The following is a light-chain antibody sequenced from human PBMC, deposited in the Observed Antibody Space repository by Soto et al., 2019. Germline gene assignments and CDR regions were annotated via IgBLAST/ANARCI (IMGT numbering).Light chain of an antibody. CDR3: QEYNNYWT. CDR1: QTISRW. V-gene: IGKV1-5*01. CDR2: TAS. J-gene: IGKJ1*01. Sequence: DIPMTQSPSSLSASVGDTVTITCRASQTISRWLAWYQQKPGKAPRLLIYTASTLESGVPSRFSASGSGTEFTLTISSLHPDDFATYYCQEYNNYWTFGQGTKVDIK.